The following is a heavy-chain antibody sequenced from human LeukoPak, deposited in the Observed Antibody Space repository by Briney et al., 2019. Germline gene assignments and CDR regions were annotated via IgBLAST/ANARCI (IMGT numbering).Heavy chain of an antibody. Sequence: SETLSLTCTVSGGSISSSSYYWGWIRQPPGKGLEWIGSIYYSGSTYYNPSLKSRVTISVDTSKNQFSLKLSSVTAADTAVYYCARERSIVGATGFDYWGQGTLVTVSS. V-gene: IGHV4-39*02. J-gene: IGHJ4*02. CDR3: ARERSIVGATGFDY. CDR1: GGSISSSSYY. D-gene: IGHD1-26*01. CDR2: IYYSGST.